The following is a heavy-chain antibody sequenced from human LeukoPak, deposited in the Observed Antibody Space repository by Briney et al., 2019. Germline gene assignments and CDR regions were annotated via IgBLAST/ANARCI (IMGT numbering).Heavy chain of an antibody. CDR2: INAGNGNT. Sequence: ASVKVSCKASGYTFTSYALHWVRQAPGQRLEWMGWINAGNGNTKYPQKFQGRVTITRDTSASTAYMELSSLRSEDTAVYYCAAPLVSSGYYLYWGQGTLVTVSS. CDR1: GYTFTSYA. V-gene: IGHV1-3*01. CDR3: AAPLVSSGYYLY. J-gene: IGHJ4*02. D-gene: IGHD3-22*01.